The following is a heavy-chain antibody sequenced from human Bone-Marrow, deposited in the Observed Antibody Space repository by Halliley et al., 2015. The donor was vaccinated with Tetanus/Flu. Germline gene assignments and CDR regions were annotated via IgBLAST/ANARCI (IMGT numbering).Heavy chain of an antibody. CDR1: GFTFSSYA. V-gene: IGHV3-23*01. D-gene: IGHD2-21*01. Sequence: SLRLSCAASGFTFSSYAMSWVRQAPGKGLEWVSSITYTGGSIYYAESVKGRFTISRDNSNNTLYLHMDSLRVEDTAVYFCAKQISWPFHIYHWGQGTLVTFSS. CDR2: ITYTGGSI. CDR3: AKQISWPFHIYH. J-gene: IGHJ5*02.